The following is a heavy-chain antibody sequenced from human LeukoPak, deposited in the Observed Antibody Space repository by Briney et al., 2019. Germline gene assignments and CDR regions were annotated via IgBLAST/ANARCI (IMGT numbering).Heavy chain of an antibody. J-gene: IGHJ6*02. CDR2: INHSGST. D-gene: IGHD5-18*01. CDR1: GGSFSGYY. Sequence: SEALSLTCAVYGGSFSGYYWSWIRQPPGKGLEWIGEINHSGSTNYNPSLKSRVTISVDTSKSQFSLKLSSVTAADTAVYYCARAAPGIQLWSYYYYYGMDVWGQGTTVTVSS. V-gene: IGHV4-34*01. CDR3: ARAAPGIQLWSYYYYYGMDV.